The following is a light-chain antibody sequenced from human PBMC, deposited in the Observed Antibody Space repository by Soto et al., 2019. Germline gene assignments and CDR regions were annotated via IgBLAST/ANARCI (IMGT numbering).Light chain of an antibody. CDR1: QSVSSY. CDR2: DTS. CDR3: QQSSNWPLT. Sequence: EIVLTQSPATLSLSPGERATLSCRASQSVSSYLAWFQQKPGQAPRLLIYDTSNRATGIPARFSGSGSGADITLTSSLLEAEVVAFYYCQQSSNWPLTFGGGTQVEIK. V-gene: IGKV3-11*01. J-gene: IGKJ4*01.